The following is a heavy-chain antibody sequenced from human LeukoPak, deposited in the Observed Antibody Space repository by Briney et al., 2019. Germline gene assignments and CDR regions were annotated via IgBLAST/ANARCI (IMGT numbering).Heavy chain of an antibody. CDR2: IYYSGST. D-gene: IGHD2-2*02. V-gene: IGHV4-39*07. Sequence: SETLSLTCTVSGGSISSSSYYWGWIRQPPGKGLEWIGSIYYSGSTYYNPSLKSRVTISVDTSKNQFSLKLSSVTAADTAVYYCARGKLGYCSSTSCYRSYYYYGMDVWGQGTTVTVSS. CDR1: GGSISSSSYY. CDR3: ARGKLGYCSSTSCYRSYYYYGMDV. J-gene: IGHJ6*02.